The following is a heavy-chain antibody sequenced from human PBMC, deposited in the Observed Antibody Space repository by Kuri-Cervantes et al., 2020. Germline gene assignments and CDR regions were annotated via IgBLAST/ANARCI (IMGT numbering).Heavy chain of an antibody. Sequence: SVKVSCKASGGTFSSYAISWVRQAPGQGLEWMGGIIPIFGTADYAQKFQGRVTITADESTSTAYMELSSLRSEDTAVYYCAREGVYCSSTSCYGDGYYYYYMDVWGKGTTVTVSS. CDR2: IIPIFGTA. CDR1: GGTFSSYA. J-gene: IGHJ6*03. V-gene: IGHV1-69*13. CDR3: AREGVYCSSTSCYGDGYYYYYMDV. D-gene: IGHD2-2*01.